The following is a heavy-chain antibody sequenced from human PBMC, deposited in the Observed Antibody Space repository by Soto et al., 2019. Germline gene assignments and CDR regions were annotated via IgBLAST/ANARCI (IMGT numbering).Heavy chain of an antibody. D-gene: IGHD6-13*01. J-gene: IGHJ6*02. CDR3: ARGRYSSRDFYYYGMDV. CDR1: GGSISSYC. V-gene: IGHV4-4*07. Sequence: PSETLSLTCTVSGGSISSYCWSWIGQPAGKGLEWIGRIYTSGSTNYNPSLKSRVTMSVDTSKNQFSLKLSSVTAADTAVYYCARGRYSSRDFYYYGMDVWGQGTTVTLSS. CDR2: IYTSGST.